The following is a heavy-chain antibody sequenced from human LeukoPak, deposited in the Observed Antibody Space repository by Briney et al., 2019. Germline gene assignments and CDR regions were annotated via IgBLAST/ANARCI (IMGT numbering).Heavy chain of an antibody. J-gene: IGHJ3*02. D-gene: IGHD3-9*01. Sequence: GESLKISCRGSGYSFTSYWIGWVRQMPGKGLEWMGIIYPGDSDTRYSPSFQGQVTISAGKSISTAYQQWSSLKASDTAMYYCARRCFDWPRDAFDIWGQGTMVTVSS. CDR1: GYSFTSYW. V-gene: IGHV5-51*01. CDR2: IYPGDSDT. CDR3: ARRCFDWPRDAFDI.